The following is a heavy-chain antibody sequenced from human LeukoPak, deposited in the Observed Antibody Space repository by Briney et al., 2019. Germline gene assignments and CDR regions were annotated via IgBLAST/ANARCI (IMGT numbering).Heavy chain of an antibody. V-gene: IGHV4-4*07. CDR3: ARDGIAAAGTFWFDP. J-gene: IGHJ5*02. Sequence: PSETLSLTCTVSGGSISSYYWSWIRQPAGKGLEWIGRIYTSESTNYNPSLKSRVTMSVDTSKNQFSLKLSSVTAADTAVYYCARDGIAAAGTFWFDPWGQGTLVTVSS. CDR2: IYTSEST. D-gene: IGHD6-13*01. CDR1: GGSISSYY.